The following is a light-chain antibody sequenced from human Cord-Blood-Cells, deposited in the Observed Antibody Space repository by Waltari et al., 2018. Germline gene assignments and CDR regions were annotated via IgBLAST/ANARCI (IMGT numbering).Light chain of an antibody. CDR2: DAS. CDR1: QSVSSY. CDR3: QQRGNRPVT. V-gene: IGKV3-11*01. Sequence: EIELTQSPATLSLSPGARATLTCRASQSVSSYLAWYQQKPGQAPRLLIYDASNGATGIPARFSGSGSETDFTLTMSSLRPEDFAVYYCQQRGNRPVTFGQGTRLDIK. J-gene: IGKJ5*01.